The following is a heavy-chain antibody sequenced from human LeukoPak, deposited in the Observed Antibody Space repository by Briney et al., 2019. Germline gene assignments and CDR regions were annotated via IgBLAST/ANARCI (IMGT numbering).Heavy chain of an antibody. CDR2: INPNSGGT. CDR1: GGTFSSYA. CDR3: ARDLGYYDSSGSDY. D-gene: IGHD3-22*01. V-gene: IGHV1-2*06. Sequence: ASVKVSCKASGGTFSSYAISWVRQAPGQGLEWMGRINPNSGGTNYAQKFQGRVTMTRDTSISTAYMELSRLRSDDTAVYYCARDLGYYDSSGSDYWGQGTLVTVSS. J-gene: IGHJ4*02.